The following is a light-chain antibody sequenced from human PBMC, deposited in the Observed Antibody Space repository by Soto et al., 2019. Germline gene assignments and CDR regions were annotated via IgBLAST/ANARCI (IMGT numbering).Light chain of an antibody. J-gene: IGKJ5*01. CDR3: MQGTHWPRT. CDR1: QSLVHSDGITY. V-gene: IGKV2-30*02. CDR2: QLS. Sequence: DVVLTQSPLSLPVTLGQPASISCRSNQSLVHSDGITYFNWFQQRPGQSPRRLIYQLSNWDAGVHDRFSGSGSGTDFTLKISRVEAEDVGVYYCMQGTHWPRTFGQGTRLEMK.